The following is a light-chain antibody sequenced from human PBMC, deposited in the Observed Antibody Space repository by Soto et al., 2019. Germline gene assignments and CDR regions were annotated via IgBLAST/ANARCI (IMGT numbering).Light chain of an antibody. Sequence: AIQLTQSPSSLSASIGDRLTITCRASHGISSALAWYQQKPGQAPKLLIYDASSLESGVPSRFSGSGSGTDFTLTIISLQPEDFSTYYCQQFSNYPRTFGGGTKVELK. J-gene: IGKJ4*01. CDR3: QQFSNYPRT. CDR2: DAS. V-gene: IGKV1D-13*01. CDR1: HGISSA.